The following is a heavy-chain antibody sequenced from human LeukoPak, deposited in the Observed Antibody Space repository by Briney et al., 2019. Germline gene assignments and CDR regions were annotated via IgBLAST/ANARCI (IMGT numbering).Heavy chain of an antibody. D-gene: IGHD6-13*01. Sequence: GGSLRLSCAASGFTVSSNYMSWVRQAPGKGLEWVSVIYSGGSTYYADSVKGRFTISRDNSKNTLYLQMNSLRGEDTAVYFCARSGAAGTFDYWGQGTLVTVSS. CDR1: GFTVSSNY. J-gene: IGHJ4*02. CDR2: IYSGGST. CDR3: ARSGAAGTFDY. V-gene: IGHV3-66*01.